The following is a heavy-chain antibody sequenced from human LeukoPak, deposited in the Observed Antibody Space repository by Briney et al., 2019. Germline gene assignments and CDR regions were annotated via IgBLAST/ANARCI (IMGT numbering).Heavy chain of an antibody. CDR3: ARADSGSYYDY. CDR2: IYNGGST. J-gene: IGHJ4*02. Sequence: GGSLRLSCAASGFTVSSNYMSWVRQAPGEGLEWGSVIYNGGSTYYADSVKGRFPNSRANSKNTLYLQMNRLRAEHTAVYYCARADSGSYYDYWGQGTLVTASS. D-gene: IGHD1-26*01. V-gene: IGHV3-66*01. CDR1: GFTVSSNY.